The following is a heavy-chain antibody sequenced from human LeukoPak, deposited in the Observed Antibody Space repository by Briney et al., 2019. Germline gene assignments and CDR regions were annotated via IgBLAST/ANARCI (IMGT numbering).Heavy chain of an antibody. CDR2: INHSGST. J-gene: IGHJ4*02. CDR1: GGSFSGYY. D-gene: IGHD3-16*02. V-gene: IGHV4-34*01. Sequence: SETLSLTCAVYGGSFSGYYWSWIRQPPGKGLELSGEINHSGSTNYNPSLKSRVTISVDTSKNQFSLKLSSVTAADTAVYYCARVEHDYVWGSYRRDFDYWGQGTLVTVSS. CDR3: ARVEHDYVWGSYRRDFDY.